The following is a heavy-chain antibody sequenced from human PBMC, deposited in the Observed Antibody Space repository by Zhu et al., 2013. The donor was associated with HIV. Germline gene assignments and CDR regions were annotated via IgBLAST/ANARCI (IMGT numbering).Heavy chain of an antibody. J-gene: IGHJ2*01. V-gene: IGHV1-18*04. CDR1: GYTFSSYG. D-gene: IGHD6-25*01. CDR3: ARDRGYSEWYFDL. CDR2: INAYNGNT. Sequence: QAQLVQSGAEVKKPGASVKISCKASGYTFSSYGITWVRQAPGQGLEWMGWINAYNGNTNYAQKIQGRVTMTTDTSTSIAYMELRSLRSDDTAVYYCARDRGYSEWYFDLWGRGTLVTVSS.